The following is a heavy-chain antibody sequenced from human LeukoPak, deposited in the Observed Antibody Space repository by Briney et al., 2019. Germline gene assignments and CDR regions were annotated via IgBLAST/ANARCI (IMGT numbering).Heavy chain of an antibody. CDR2: ISGSGGST. J-gene: IGHJ5*02. CDR3: AKGTVVVAATLWFDP. V-gene: IGHV3-23*01. Sequence: PGGSLRLSCAASGFTFSSYAMSWVRQAPGKGLEWVSAISGSGGSTYYADSVKGRFTISRDNSKHTLYLQMNSQRAEDTAVYYCAKGTVVVAATLWFDPWGQGTLVTVSS. D-gene: IGHD2-15*01. CDR1: GFTFSSYA.